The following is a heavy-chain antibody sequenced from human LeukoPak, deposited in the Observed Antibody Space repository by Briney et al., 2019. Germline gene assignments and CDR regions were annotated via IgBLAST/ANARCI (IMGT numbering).Heavy chain of an antibody. D-gene: IGHD3-10*01. CDR3: ARAYYYGSGSYYPDWVPLYYYYYMDV. Sequence: GASVKVSCKASGYTFTGYYMHWVRQAPGQGLEWMGWINPNSGGTNYAQKFQGRVTMTRDTSISTAYMELSRLRSDDTAVYYCARAYYYGSGSYYPDWVPLYYYYYMDVWGKGTTVTISS. CDR1: GYTFTGYY. J-gene: IGHJ6*03. V-gene: IGHV1-2*02. CDR2: INPNSGGT.